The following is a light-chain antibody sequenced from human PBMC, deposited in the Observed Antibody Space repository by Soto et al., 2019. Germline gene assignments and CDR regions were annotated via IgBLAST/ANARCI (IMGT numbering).Light chain of an antibody. CDR3: QQYHYSPWT. V-gene: IGKV3-20*01. J-gene: IGKJ1*01. Sequence: EIVLTQSPGTLSLSPGERVTLSCRASQSVSSTYFAWYQQKPGQAPRLLIYGASSRATGVPGRFSGRGSGTDFTLSISRLEPEDFAVYYCQQYHYSPWTFGQGTKVEIK. CDR1: QSVSSTY. CDR2: GAS.